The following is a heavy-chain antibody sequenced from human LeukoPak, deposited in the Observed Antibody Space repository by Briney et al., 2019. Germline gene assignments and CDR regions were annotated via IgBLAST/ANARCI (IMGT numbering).Heavy chain of an antibody. D-gene: IGHD3-3*01. Sequence: GESLKISCKGSGYRFATYWIGWVRQMPGKGLERMGVIYPGDSDTRYSPSFQGHVTISADTPISTAYLQWTALKASDTAMYYCARYRRTVYGVVMEHDAFDLWGQGTMVTVSS. CDR3: ARYRRTVYGVVMEHDAFDL. J-gene: IGHJ3*01. V-gene: IGHV5-51*04. CDR2: IYPGDSDT. CDR1: GYRFATYW.